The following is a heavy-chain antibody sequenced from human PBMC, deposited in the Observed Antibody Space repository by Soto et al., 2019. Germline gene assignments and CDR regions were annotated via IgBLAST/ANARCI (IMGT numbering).Heavy chain of an antibody. V-gene: IGHV1-3*01. Sequence: GASVKVSCKASGYTFTSYAMHWVRQAPGQRLEWMGWINAGNGNTKYSQKFQGRVTITRDTSASTAYMELSSLRSEDTAVYYCARDAMVRGVIKLYPPQRFNPWGQRTLVTVSS. J-gene: IGHJ5*02. D-gene: IGHD3-10*01. CDR2: INAGNGNT. CDR3: ARDAMVRGVIKLYPPQRFNP. CDR1: GYTFTSYA.